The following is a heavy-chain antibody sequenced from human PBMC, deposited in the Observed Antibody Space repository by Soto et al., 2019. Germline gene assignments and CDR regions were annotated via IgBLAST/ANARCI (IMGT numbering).Heavy chain of an antibody. V-gene: IGHV3-23*01. Sequence: EVQLSESGGTSVQPGGSLRLSCVGSGFTFSGFAMSWVRQAPGKGLECVSAVTGRGTNTYYAGSVQGRFTISRDNSNNTLYLQMTNLRAEDTAVYFCVKGEFWTGRSAWGQGPLVIVSS. CDR2: VTGRGTNT. J-gene: IGHJ5*02. CDR1: GFTFSGFA. D-gene: IGHD3-3*01. CDR3: VKGEFWTGRSA.